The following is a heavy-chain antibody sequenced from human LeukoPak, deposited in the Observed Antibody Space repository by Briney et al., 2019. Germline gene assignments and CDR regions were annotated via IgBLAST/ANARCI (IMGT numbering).Heavy chain of an antibody. Sequence: GGSLRLSCAASGFTFSNYWMHWVRQAPGKGLVWVSRINSDGSSRNYADSVKGRFTISRDNAKDTLYLQMSSLRAEDTAVYYCASASSHRIAAGGDYWGQGTLVTVSS. CDR1: GFTFSNYW. J-gene: IGHJ4*02. CDR2: INSDGSSR. D-gene: IGHD6-13*01. CDR3: ASASSHRIAAGGDY. V-gene: IGHV3-74*01.